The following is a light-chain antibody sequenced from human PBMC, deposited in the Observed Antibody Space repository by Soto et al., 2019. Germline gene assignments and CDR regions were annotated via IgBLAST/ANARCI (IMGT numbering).Light chain of an antibody. CDR3: QQLNFYPRT. Sequence: DIQLTQSPSFLSASVGDRVTITCRASQGIIRYLAWYQQKPGKAPKLLIYAASTLHTGVPSRFSGSGSDTEFTLTISNLQPEDFATYYCQQLNFYPRTFGQGTKVEI. V-gene: IGKV1-9*01. J-gene: IGKJ1*01. CDR2: AAS. CDR1: QGIIRY.